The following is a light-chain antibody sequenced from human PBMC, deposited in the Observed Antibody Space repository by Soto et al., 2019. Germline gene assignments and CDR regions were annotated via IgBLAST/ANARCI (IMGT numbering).Light chain of an antibody. Sequence: QSVLTQPSSASGTPGQRVTISCSGGSSNIGGNTAHWYQQFPGTAPQLLIYNNHHRPSGVPDRFSGSKSGTSASLAISGLQSEDEAMYYCAAWDDSLSGPVFGEGTQLTVL. V-gene: IGLV1-44*01. CDR3: AAWDDSLSGPV. CDR1: SSNIGGNT. CDR2: NNH. J-gene: IGLJ2*01.